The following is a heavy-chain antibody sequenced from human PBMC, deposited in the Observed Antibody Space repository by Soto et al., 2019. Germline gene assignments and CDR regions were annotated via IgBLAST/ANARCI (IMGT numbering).Heavy chain of an antibody. CDR2: INHSGST. J-gene: IGHJ5*02. CDR1: GGSISSSSYY. D-gene: IGHD3-10*01. CDR3: ARGRKSHTMVRGVIFLDP. Sequence: SETLSLTCTVSGGSISSSSYYWSWIRQPPGKGLEWIGEINHSGSTNYNPSLKSRVTLSVDTSKNQFSLTLSSVTAADTAVYYCARGRKSHTMVRGVIFLDPWGQRTLVTVS. V-gene: IGHV4-39*07.